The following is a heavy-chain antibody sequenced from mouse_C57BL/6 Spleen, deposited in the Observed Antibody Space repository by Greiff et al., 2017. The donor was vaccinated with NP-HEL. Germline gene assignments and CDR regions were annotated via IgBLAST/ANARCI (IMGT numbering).Heavy chain of an antibody. CDR2: ISSGGDYI. Sequence: EVQRVESGEGLVKPGGSLKLSCAASGFTFSSYAMSWVRQTPEKRLEWVAYISSGGDYIYYADTVKGRFTISRDNARNTLYLQMSSLKSEDTAMYYCTRITTVVALYYAMDYWGQGTSVTVSS. CDR3: TRITTVVALYYAMDY. CDR1: GFTFSSYA. J-gene: IGHJ4*01. V-gene: IGHV5-9-1*02. D-gene: IGHD1-1*01.